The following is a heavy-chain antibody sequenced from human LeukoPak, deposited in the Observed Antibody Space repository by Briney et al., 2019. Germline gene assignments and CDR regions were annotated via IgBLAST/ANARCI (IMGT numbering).Heavy chain of an antibody. CDR1: GGSITSHF. V-gene: IGHV4-59*11. D-gene: IGHD3-10*01. J-gene: IGHJ5*01. CDR2: IHYSGST. CDR3: ARIVWLGESPGSWFDS. Sequence: SETLSLTCSVSGGSITSHFWSWIRQPPGKGLEWIGYIHYSGSTNYNPSLKSRVTISPDTSKNQLFLKLNSVTAADTAVYYCARIVWLGESPGSWFDSWGQGTLVTVSS.